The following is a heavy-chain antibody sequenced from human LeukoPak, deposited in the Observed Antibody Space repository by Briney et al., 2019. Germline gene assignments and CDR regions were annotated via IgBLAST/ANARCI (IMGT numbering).Heavy chain of an antibody. J-gene: IGHJ4*02. CDR3: AIEDFWSRRFDY. CDR2: IYTSAST. CDR1: GGSISCYY. D-gene: IGHD3-3*01. Sequence: SETLSLTCTVSGGSISCYYWSWIRQPAGKGLEWIGRIYTSASTNYNPSLKSRVTMSVDTSKNQFSLKLSSVTAADTAVYYCAIEDFWSRRFDYWGQGTLVTVSS. V-gene: IGHV4-4*07.